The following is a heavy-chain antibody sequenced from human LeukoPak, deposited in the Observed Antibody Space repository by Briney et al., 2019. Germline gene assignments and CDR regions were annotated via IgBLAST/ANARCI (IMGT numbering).Heavy chain of an antibody. V-gene: IGHV1-18*04. D-gene: IGHD6-19*01. CDR3: ARKQWLATYYYYGMDV. J-gene: IGHJ6*04. CDR1: GYTFTSYG. Sequence: ASVKVSCKASGYTFTSYGISWVRQAPGQGLEWMGWISAYNGNTNYAQKLQGRVTMTTDTSTSTAYMELRSLRSDDTAVYYCARKQWLATYYYYGMDVWGEGTTVTVSS. CDR2: ISAYNGNT.